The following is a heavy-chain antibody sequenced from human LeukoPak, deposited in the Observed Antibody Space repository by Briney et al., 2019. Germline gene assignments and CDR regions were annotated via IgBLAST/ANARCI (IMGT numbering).Heavy chain of an antibody. CDR1: GGSFSGYY. V-gene: IGHV4-34*01. CDR3: ARVHTAIANWFDP. D-gene: IGHD5-18*01. J-gene: IGHJ5*02. CDR2: INHSGST. Sequence: SETLSLTCAVYGGSFSGYYWSWIRQPPGKGLEWIGEINHSGSTYYNPSLKSRVTISVDTSKNQFSLKLSSVTAADTAVYYCARVHTAIANWFDPWGQGTLVTVSS.